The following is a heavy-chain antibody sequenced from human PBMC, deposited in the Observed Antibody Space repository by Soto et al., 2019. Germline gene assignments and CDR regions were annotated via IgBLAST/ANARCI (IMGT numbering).Heavy chain of an antibody. Sequence: QITLKESGPTLVKPTQTLTLTCTFSGFSLSTSGVGVGWIRQPPGKALEWLALIYWDDDKRYSPSLKSRLTITKDTSKNQVVLTMTNMDPVDTATYYCAHSGVGAVLVPAAMPGSYFDYWGQGTLVTVSS. J-gene: IGHJ4*02. CDR3: AHSGVGAVLVPAAMPGSYFDY. CDR1: GFSLSTSGVG. V-gene: IGHV2-5*02. D-gene: IGHD2-2*01. CDR2: IYWDDDK.